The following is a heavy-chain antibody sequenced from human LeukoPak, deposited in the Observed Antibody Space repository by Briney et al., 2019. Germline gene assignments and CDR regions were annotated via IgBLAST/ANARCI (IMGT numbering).Heavy chain of an antibody. CDR1: VYSFTSYW. D-gene: IGHD3-9*01. Sequence: GESLKISCKGSVYSFTSYWVGWVRQMPGKGREWLGIIYPGDSDTRYSPSFQGQVTISADKSISTACLQWMSLKASDTAMYYCARLGRYFDWLAEFDPWGQGTLVTVSS. CDR2: IYPGDSDT. CDR3: ARLGRYFDWLAEFDP. V-gene: IGHV5-51*01. J-gene: IGHJ5*02.